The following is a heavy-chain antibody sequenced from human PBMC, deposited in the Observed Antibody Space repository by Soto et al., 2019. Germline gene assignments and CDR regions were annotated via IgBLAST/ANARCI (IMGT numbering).Heavy chain of an antibody. J-gene: IGHJ4*02. CDR3: AKDKGVFNWATSYFDY. CDR1: GGTFSSYA. D-gene: IGHD1-1*01. Sequence: SVKVSCKASGGTFSSYAISWVRQAPGQGLEWMGGIIPIFGTANYAQKFQGRVTITADESTSTAYMELNSPRPEDTAVYYCAKDKGVFNWATSYFDYWGQGALVTVSS. CDR2: IIPIFGTA. V-gene: IGHV1-69*13.